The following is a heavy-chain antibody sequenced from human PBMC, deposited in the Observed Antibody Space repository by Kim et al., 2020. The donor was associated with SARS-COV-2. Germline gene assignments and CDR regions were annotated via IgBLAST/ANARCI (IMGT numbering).Heavy chain of an antibody. V-gene: IGHV4-59*01. CDR2: IYSSGDT. CDR3: ARRSGYYFLYFDY. D-gene: IGHD3-22*01. Sequence: SETLSLTCTVSGDSMSSYYWSWVRQPPGKGLEWIAYIYSSGDTNYNPSLKSRVTISVDTSKNQFSLKLSSVTAADTAVYYCARRSGYYFLYFDYWGQGTL. J-gene: IGHJ4*02. CDR1: GDSMSSYY.